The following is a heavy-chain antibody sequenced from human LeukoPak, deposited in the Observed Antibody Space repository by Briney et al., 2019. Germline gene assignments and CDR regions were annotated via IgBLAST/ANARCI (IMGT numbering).Heavy chain of an antibody. D-gene: IGHD1-26*01. CDR3: ARDQVGDFDH. J-gene: IGHJ5*02. V-gene: IGHV3-7*01. CDR2: IKLDGSET. Sequence: GGSLRLSCAASGFSFSSSWMSWVRQAPGKGLEWVANIKLDGSETYYVDSVIGRVTISRDNAKNSVYLQMNSLRVEDTAVYYCARDQVGDFDHWGQGTLVSASS. CDR1: GFSFSSSW.